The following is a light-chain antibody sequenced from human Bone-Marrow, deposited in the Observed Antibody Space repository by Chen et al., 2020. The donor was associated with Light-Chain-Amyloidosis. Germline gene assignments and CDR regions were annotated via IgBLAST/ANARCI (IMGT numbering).Light chain of an antibody. CDR2: DDS. Sequence: SYVLTQPSSVSVAPGQTATIARGGNNIGATSGHWHQQTPGQAPLLVVYDDSDRPSGIPERLSGSNSGTTAPLTISRVEAGDEADYYCQVWDRSSDRPVFGGGTKLTVL. CDR1: NIGATS. V-gene: IGLV3-21*02. CDR3: QVWDRSSDRPV. J-gene: IGLJ3*02.